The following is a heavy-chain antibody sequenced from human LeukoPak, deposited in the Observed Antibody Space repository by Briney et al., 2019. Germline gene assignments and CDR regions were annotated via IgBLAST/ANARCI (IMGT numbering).Heavy chain of an antibody. Sequence: ASVKVSCKASGYTFTGYYMHWVRQAPGQGLEWMGWINPNSGGTNYAQKFQGRVTMTRDTSISTAYLELSRLRSDDTAVYYCATNPPDIVVVPAARSAYCSGGSCPYYYYYYMDVWGKGTTVTVSS. V-gene: IGHV1-2*02. CDR1: GYTFTGYY. CDR3: ATNPPDIVVVPAARSAYCSGGSCPYYYYYYMDV. J-gene: IGHJ6*03. D-gene: IGHD2-2*01. CDR2: INPNSGGT.